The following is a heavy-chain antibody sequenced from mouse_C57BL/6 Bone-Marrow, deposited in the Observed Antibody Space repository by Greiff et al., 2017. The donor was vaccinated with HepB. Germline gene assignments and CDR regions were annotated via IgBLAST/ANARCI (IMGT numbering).Heavy chain of an antibody. Sequence: EVQLQQSGAELVRPGASVKLSCTASGFNIKDDYMHWVKQRPEQGLEWIGWIDPENGDTEYASKFQGKATITADTSSNTAYLQLSSLTSEDTAVYYCTGHYYGSRFAYWGQGTLVTVSA. V-gene: IGHV14-4*01. CDR3: TGHYYGSRFAY. D-gene: IGHD1-1*01. CDR1: GFNIKDDY. J-gene: IGHJ3*01. CDR2: IDPENGDT.